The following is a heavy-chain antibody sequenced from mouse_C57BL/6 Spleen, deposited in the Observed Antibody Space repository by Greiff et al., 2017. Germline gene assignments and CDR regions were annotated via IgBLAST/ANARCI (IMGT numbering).Heavy chain of an antibody. Sequence: VQLQQPGAELVKPGASVKMSCKASGYTFTSYWITWVKQRPGQGLEWIGDIYPGSGSTNYNEKFKSKATLTVDTSSSTSYMQLSSLTSEDSAVYYCARSDGYYVRFDYWGQGTTLTVSS. CDR2: IYPGSGST. CDR1: GYTFTSYW. D-gene: IGHD2-3*01. J-gene: IGHJ2*01. V-gene: IGHV1-55*01. CDR3: ARSDGYYVRFDY.